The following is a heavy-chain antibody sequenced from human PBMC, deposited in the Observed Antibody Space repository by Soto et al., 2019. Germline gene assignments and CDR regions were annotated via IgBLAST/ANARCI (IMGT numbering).Heavy chain of an antibody. CDR1: GGSISSSSYY. Sequence: PSETLSLTCTVSGGSISSSSYYWGWIRQPPGKGLEWIGSIYYSGSTYYNPSLKSRVTISVDTSKKQFSLKLNSVTAADTAVYYCARHTPAISISDHWGQGTLVTVSS. J-gene: IGHJ4*02. V-gene: IGHV4-39*01. CDR3: ARHTPAISISDH. CDR2: IYYSGST. D-gene: IGHD2-15*01.